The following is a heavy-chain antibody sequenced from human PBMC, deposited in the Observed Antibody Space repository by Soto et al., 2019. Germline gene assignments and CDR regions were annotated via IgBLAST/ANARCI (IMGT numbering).Heavy chain of an antibody. CDR3: ARGRSVGAKYYFDY. Sequence: PSETLSLTCAVYGVSFSGYYWSWIRQPPGKGLEWIGEINHSGSTNYNPSLKSRVTISVDTSKNQFSLKLSSVTAADTAVYYCARGRSVGAKYYFDYWGQGTLVTVPS. CDR2: INHSGST. V-gene: IGHV4-34*01. D-gene: IGHD1-26*01. CDR1: GVSFSGYY. J-gene: IGHJ4*02.